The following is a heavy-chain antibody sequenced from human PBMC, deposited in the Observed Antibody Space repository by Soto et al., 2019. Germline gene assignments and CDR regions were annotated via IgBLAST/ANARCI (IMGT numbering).Heavy chain of an antibody. D-gene: IGHD1-26*01. CDR3: VKEEGSYPFDY. CDR2: ISSNGGST. Sequence: GGSLRLSCSASGFTFSSYAMHWVRQAPGKGLEYVSAISSNGGSTYYADSVKGRFTISRDNSKNTLYLQMSSLRAEDTAVYYCVKEEGSYPFDYWGQGTLVTVSS. CDR1: GFTFSSYA. J-gene: IGHJ4*02. V-gene: IGHV3-64D*06.